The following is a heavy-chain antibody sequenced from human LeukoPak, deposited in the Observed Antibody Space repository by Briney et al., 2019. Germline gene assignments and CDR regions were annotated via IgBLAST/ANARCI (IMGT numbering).Heavy chain of an antibody. Sequence: PSETLSLTCAVYGGSFSGYYWSWIRQPPGKGLEWIGEINHSGSTNYNPSLKSRVTISVDTSKNQFSLKLSSVTAADTAVYYCARVRVGATSSFDYWGQGTLVTVSS. CDR1: GGSFSGYY. V-gene: IGHV4-34*01. J-gene: IGHJ4*02. CDR3: ARVRVGATSSFDY. D-gene: IGHD1-26*01. CDR2: INHSGST.